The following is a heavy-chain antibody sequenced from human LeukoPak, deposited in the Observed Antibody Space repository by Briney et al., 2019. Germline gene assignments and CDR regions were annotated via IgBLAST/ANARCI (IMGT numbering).Heavy chain of an antibody. D-gene: IGHD6-13*01. Sequence: GSLRLSCAASGFTFSSYWMSWVRQAPGKGLEWVANIKQDGSRIHYVDSVKGRFTISRDNAKNSLYLQMNSLRAEDTAVYYCARDLGIAAAGTVGYFDFWGQGTLVTVSS. CDR1: GFTFSSYW. J-gene: IGHJ4*02. V-gene: IGHV3-7*01. CDR2: IKQDGSRI. CDR3: ARDLGIAAAGTVGYFDF.